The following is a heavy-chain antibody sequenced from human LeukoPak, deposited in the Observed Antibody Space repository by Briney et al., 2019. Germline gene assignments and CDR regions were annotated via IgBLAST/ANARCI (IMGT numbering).Heavy chain of an antibody. J-gene: IGHJ6*03. CDR1: GYTPTELS. CDR3: ARITMVRGVIWDYYYYYMDV. D-gene: IGHD3-10*01. V-gene: IGHV1-24*01. CDR2: FDPEDGET. Sequence: ASVKVSCKVSGYTPTELSMHWVRQAPGKGLEWMGGFDPEDGETIYAQKFQGRVTMTRNTSISTAYMELSSLRSEDTAVYYCARITMVRGVIWDYYYYYMDVWGKGTTVTISS.